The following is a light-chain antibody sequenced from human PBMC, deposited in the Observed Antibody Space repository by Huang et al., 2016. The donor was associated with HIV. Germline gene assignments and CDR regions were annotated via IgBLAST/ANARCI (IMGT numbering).Light chain of an antibody. Sequence: EIVLTQSPATLSLSLGERATLSCRASQSVSTYLAWYQQKTGQAPRLLIYDAATRATGIPARFSGSGSGTDFTLTISSLEPEDFAVYYCQQRSNWRGITFGPGTKVDIK. V-gene: IGKV3-11*01. CDR1: QSVSTY. CDR3: QQRSNWRGIT. CDR2: DAA. J-gene: IGKJ3*01.